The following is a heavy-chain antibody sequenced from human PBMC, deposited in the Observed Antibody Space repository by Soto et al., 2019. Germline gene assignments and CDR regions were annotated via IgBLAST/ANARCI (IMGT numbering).Heavy chain of an antibody. D-gene: IGHD3-22*01. Sequence: QVQLVQSGAEVKKPGSSVKLSCKASGGTFSSYAINWVRQAPGQGLEWMGGIIPVFGKTNYAQRFQGRVTITADESTTTAYMEVSGLRSEDTAVYYCARAGTYDYDSSGHPDAFDIWGQGTMVTVSS. CDR2: IIPVFGKT. V-gene: IGHV1-69*01. CDR1: GGTFSSYA. CDR3: ARAGTYDYDSSGHPDAFDI. J-gene: IGHJ3*02.